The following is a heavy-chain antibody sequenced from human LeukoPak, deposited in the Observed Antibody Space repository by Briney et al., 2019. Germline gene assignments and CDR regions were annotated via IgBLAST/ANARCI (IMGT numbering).Heavy chain of an antibody. CDR3: AGQNFLALSYFDN. Sequence: SETLSLACTVSGGSISSSYWSWIRQPPGKELEWIGYISYSGSTNYNPSLKSRVTISVDTSKNQFSLKLSSVTAADTAVYYCAGQNFLALSYFDNWGPGTLLTVSS. V-gene: IGHV4-59*08. CDR1: GGSISSSY. CDR2: ISYSGST. D-gene: IGHD2/OR15-2a*01. J-gene: IGHJ4*02.